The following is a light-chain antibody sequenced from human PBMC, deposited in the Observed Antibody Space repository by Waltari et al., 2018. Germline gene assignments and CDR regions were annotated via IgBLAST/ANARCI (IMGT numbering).Light chain of an antibody. CDR3: AAWDDNLSGVA. CDR2: RND. Sequence: QSVVTQPPSESGTPDQRVPISCSGSSSNIGSHHVYWYQILPGTAPKLLIYRNDQRPSWVPDRFSGSKSGTSASLVISGLRSEDEAYYFCAAWDDNLSGVAFGGGTKLTVL. CDR1: SSNIGSHH. V-gene: IGLV1-47*01. J-gene: IGLJ2*01.